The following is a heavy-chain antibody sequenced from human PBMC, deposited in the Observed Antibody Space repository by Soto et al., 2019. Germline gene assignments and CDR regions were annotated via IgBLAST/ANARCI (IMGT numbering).Heavy chain of an antibody. V-gene: IGHV4-31*03. Sequence: TSETLSLTCTVSGGSISSGGCYWSWIRQKPGKGLEWICYIYYNGDTYYNPSLKSRVSISIDTSKNQFSLRLTSVTAADTAVYYCARSHRDNWGSPDYFDYWGQGTLLTVSS. CDR1: GGSISSGGCY. CDR2: IYYNGDT. J-gene: IGHJ4*02. CDR3: ARSHRDNWGSPDYFDY. D-gene: IGHD7-27*01.